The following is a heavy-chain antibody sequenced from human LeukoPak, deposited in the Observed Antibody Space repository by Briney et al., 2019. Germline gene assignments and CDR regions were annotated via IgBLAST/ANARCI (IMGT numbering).Heavy chain of an antibody. CDR2: ISGSGDST. CDR1: GFTFSSSA. CDR3: AKDRDIVVVPAATDYYFDY. V-gene: IGHV3-23*01. D-gene: IGHD2-2*01. J-gene: IGHJ4*02. Sequence: GGSLRLSCAASGFTFSSSAMSWVRQAPGKGLEWVSAISGSGDSTYYADYVKGRFTISRDNSKNTLYLQMNSLRAEDTAIYYCAKDRDIVVVPAATDYYFDYWGQGTLVTVSS.